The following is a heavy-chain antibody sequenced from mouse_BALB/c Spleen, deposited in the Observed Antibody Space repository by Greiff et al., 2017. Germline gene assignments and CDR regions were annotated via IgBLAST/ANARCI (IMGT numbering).Heavy chain of an antibody. CDR1: GFSLTSYG. CDR3: ARVVSYAMDY. D-gene: IGHD1-1*01. V-gene: IGHV2-9*02. Sequence: VKLMESGPGLVAPSQSLSITCTVSGFSLTSYGVHWVRQPPGKGLEWLGVIWAGGSTNYNSALMSRLSISKDNSKSQVFLKMNSLQTDDTAMYYCARVVSYAMDYWGQGTSVTVSS. CDR2: IWAGGST. J-gene: IGHJ4*01.